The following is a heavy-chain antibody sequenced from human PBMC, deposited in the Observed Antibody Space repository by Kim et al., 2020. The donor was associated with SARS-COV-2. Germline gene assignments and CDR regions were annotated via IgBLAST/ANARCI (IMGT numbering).Heavy chain of an antibody. CDR1: GYTLTELS. CDR3: ATELYYDILTGYYHYYGMDV. J-gene: IGHJ6*02. D-gene: IGHD3-9*01. V-gene: IGHV1-24*01. Sequence: ASVKVSCKVSGYTLTELSMHWVRHAPGKGLEWMGGFDPEDGETIYAQKFQGRVTMTEDTSTDTAYMELSSLRSEDTAVYYCATELYYDILTGYYHYYGMDVWGQGTTVTVSS. CDR2: FDPEDGET.